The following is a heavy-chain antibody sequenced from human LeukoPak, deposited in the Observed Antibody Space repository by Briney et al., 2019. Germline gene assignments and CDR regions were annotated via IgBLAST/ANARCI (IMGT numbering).Heavy chain of an antibody. CDR3: ARGLVPAANDYYYMDV. J-gene: IGHJ6*03. V-gene: IGHV3-7*01. CDR2: IKQDGSEK. D-gene: IGHD2-2*01. CDR1: GFTFSSYW. Sequence: GGSLRLSCAASGFTFSSYWMSWVRQAPGKGPEWVANIKQDGSEKYYVDSVKGRFTISRDNAKNSLYLQMNSLRAEDTAVYYCARGLVPAANDYYYMDVWGKGTTVTVSS.